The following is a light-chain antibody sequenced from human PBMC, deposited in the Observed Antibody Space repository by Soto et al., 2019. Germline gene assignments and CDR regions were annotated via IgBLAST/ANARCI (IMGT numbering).Light chain of an antibody. V-gene: IGLV2-14*01. Sequence: QSALTQPASVSGSPGQSITISCTGASSDVGGYNYVSWYQQHPGKAPKLMIYEVSNRPSGVSNRFSGSKSGNTASLTISGLQAEDEADYSCSSSTSSSNYVFGNGTKVTV. CDR2: EVS. CDR1: SSDVGGYNY. CDR3: SSSTSSSNYV. J-gene: IGLJ1*01.